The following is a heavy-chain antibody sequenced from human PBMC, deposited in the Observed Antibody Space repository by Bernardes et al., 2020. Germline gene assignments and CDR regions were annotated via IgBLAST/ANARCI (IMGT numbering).Heavy chain of an antibody. D-gene: IGHD6-13*01. CDR2: INHSGST. V-gene: IGHV4-34*01. CDR3: ARGRRGYSSSWFRSNFDY. CDR1: GGSFSGYY. Sequence: SETLSLTCAVYGGSFSGYYWSWIRQPPGKGLEWIWEINHSGSTNYNPSLKSRVTISVDTSKNQFSLKLSSVTAADTAVYYCARGRRGYSSSWFRSNFDYWGQGTVVTVSS. J-gene: IGHJ4*02.